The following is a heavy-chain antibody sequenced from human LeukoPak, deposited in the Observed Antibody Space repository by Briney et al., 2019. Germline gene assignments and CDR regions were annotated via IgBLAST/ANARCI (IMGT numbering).Heavy chain of an antibody. CDR1: GGSISSSSYY. CDR3: ARGRKLERLLQHRYYYYMDV. D-gene: IGHD1-1*01. V-gene: IGHV4-39*07. J-gene: IGHJ6*03. CDR2: IYYSGST. Sequence: SETLSLTCTVSGGSISSSSYYWGWIRQPPGKGLEWIGSIYYSGSTYYNPSLKSRVTISVDTSKNQFSLKLSSVTAADTAVYYCARGRKLERLLQHRYYYYMDVWGKGTTVTVSS.